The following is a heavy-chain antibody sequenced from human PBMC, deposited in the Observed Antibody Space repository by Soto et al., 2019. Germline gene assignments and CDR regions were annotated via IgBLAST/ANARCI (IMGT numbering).Heavy chain of an antibody. Sequence: ASVKVSCKASGYTFTGYYMHWVRQAPGQGLEWMGWINPNSGGTNYAQKFQGWVTMTRDTSISTAYMELSRLRSDDTAVYYCARGEGYYYGSGSYLVNWFDPWGQGTLVTVSS. V-gene: IGHV1-2*04. CDR3: ARGEGYYYGSGSYLVNWFDP. J-gene: IGHJ5*02. D-gene: IGHD3-10*01. CDR1: GYTFTGYY. CDR2: INPNSGGT.